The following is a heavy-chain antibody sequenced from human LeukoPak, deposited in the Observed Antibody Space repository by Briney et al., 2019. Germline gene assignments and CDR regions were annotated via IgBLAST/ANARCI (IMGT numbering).Heavy chain of an antibody. CDR1: GFTFSSYA. Sequence: PGGSLRLSCAASGFTFSSYAMHWVRQAPGKGLEYVSAISSNGGSTYYADSVKGRFTISRDNSKNTLYLQMNSLRAEDTAIYYCAKGGSRWTYYFDYWGQGTLVTVSS. CDR3: AKGGSRWTYYFDY. V-gene: IGHV3-64*04. D-gene: IGHD6-13*01. CDR2: ISSNGGST. J-gene: IGHJ4*02.